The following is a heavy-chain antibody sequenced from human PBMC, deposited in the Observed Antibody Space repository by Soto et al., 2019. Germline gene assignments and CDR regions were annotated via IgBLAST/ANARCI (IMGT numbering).Heavy chain of an antibody. CDR3: ARDGVAPGLYFDH. CDR1: GFSFNNYG. Sequence: PGGSLRLSCEGSGFSFNNYGIHWVRQAPGKGLEWVASIKYDGAEKTYVDSVKGRFTISRDNPKNSVYLQMASLRAEDTAVYYCARDGVAPGLYFDHWGQGTPVTVSS. D-gene: IGHD3-10*01. J-gene: IGHJ4*02. CDR2: IKYDGAEK. V-gene: IGHV3-7*05.